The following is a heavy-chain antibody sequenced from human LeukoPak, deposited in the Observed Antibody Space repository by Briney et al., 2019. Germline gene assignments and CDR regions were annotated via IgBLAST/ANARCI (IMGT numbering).Heavy chain of an antibody. CDR3: ARVTGYMIEDYFDY. CDR1: GGSISSSSYY. CDR2: IYYSGST. D-gene: IGHD3-22*01. J-gene: IGHJ4*02. V-gene: IGHV4-39*07. Sequence: SETLSLTCTVSGGSISSSSYYWGWIRQPPGKGLEWIGSIYYSGSTYYNPSLKSRVTISVDTSKNQFSLRLRSVAAADTAVYYCARVTGYMIEDYFDYWGQGTLVTVSS.